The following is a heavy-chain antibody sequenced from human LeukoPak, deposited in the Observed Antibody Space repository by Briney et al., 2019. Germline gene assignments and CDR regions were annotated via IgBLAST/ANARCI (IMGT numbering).Heavy chain of an antibody. V-gene: IGHV3-49*04. CDR2: IASKTYGGTT. CDR1: GFTFGDYA. Sequence: GGSLRLSCTASGFTFGDYAMTWVRQAPGKGLEWVGFIASKTYGGTTEYAASVEGRFTISRDDSKSIAYLQMNSLKTEDTAVYYCTRVRGYSYGYGDYWGQGTLVTVSS. D-gene: IGHD5-18*01. CDR3: TRVRGYSYGYGDY. J-gene: IGHJ4*02.